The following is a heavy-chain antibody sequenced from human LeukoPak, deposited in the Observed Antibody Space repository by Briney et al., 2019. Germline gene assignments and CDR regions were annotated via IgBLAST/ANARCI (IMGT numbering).Heavy chain of an antibody. Sequence: PSETLSLTCTVSGYSISSGYYWAWIRQPPGKGLEWIGSIYHSGSTYYNPSLKSRVTISVDTSKNQFSLKLSSVTAADTAVYYCARVQWDPQPDYWGQGTLVTVSS. J-gene: IGHJ4*02. CDR3: ARVQWDPQPDY. D-gene: IGHD1-26*01. CDR2: IYHSGST. V-gene: IGHV4-38-2*02. CDR1: GYSISSGYY.